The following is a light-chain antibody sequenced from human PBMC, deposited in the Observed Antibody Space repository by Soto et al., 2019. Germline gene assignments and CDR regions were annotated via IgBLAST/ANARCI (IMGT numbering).Light chain of an antibody. CDR3: QQSYSTPWT. Sequence: DIQMTQSPSSLSASVGDRVTITCRASQSISSYLNWYQQKPGKAPKLLIYAASSLQSGVPPRFSGSGSGTDFTLTTSSLQPEDFATYYCQQSYSTPWTFGQGTKVDIK. CDR2: AAS. J-gene: IGKJ1*01. CDR1: QSISSY. V-gene: IGKV1-39*01.